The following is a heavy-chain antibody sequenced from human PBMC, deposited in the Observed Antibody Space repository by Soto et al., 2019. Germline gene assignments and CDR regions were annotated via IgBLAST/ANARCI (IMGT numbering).Heavy chain of an antibody. CDR1: GGALRNNA. V-gene: IGHV1-69*06. J-gene: IGHJ5*02. Sequence: QVQLVQSGAEVKKPGSSVRVSCKASGGALRNNAITWVRQAPGQGLEWMGEIIPIFGTANYARKFQGRVTITADTSTNTTYVDLSSLTSEDTAVDYSASAPGYTGYANRGRFNPWGQGTLVTVSP. D-gene: IGHD5-12*01. CDR3: ASAPGYTGYANRGRFNP. CDR2: IIPIFGTA.